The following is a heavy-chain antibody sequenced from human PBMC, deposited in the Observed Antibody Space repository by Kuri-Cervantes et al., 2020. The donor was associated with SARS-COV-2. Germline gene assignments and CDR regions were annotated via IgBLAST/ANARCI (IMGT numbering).Heavy chain of an antibody. D-gene: IGHD3-10*01. CDR1: GFTFRDYY. CDR2: ISSSGSTI. Sequence: GESLKISCAASGFTFRDYYMSWIRQAPGKGLEWVSYISSSGSTIYYAASVKGRFTISRDNCKNTLYLQMNSLRAEDTAVYCCARDITADYFYFQYMDVWGKGTTVTVSS. V-gene: IGHV3-11*04. J-gene: IGHJ6*03. CDR3: ARDITADYFYFQYMDV.